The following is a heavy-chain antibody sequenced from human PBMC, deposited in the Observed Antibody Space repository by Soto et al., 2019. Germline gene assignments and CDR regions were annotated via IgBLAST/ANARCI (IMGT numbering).Heavy chain of an antibody. CDR3: ATALGCRSTSCTLDY. V-gene: IGHV1-69*01. CDR1: GGTFGSYA. Sequence: QVQLVQSGAEVKKPGSSVKVSCKASGGTFGSYAFSWVRQAPGQGLEWMGGIIPVSGAAHYAQKFQGRVTSTADESTSTAYMELSSRSSQDTAVYYCATALGCRSTSCTLDYWGQGTRVIVSS. J-gene: IGHJ4*02. CDR2: IIPVSGAA. D-gene: IGHD2-2*01.